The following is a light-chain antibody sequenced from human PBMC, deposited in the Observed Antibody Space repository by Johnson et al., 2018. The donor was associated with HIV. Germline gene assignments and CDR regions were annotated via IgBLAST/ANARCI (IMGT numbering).Light chain of an antibody. CDR3: ATWDSSLSTYV. CDR1: SSNIGNNY. J-gene: IGLJ1*01. V-gene: IGLV1-51*01. Sequence: QAVLTQPPSVSAAPGQKVTSSCSGSSSNIGNNYVSWYQQLPGTAPKLLIYDNNKRPSGIPDRFSGSKSGTSATLGITGLPTGDEADYCCATWDSSLSTYVFGTGTKVTVL. CDR2: DNN.